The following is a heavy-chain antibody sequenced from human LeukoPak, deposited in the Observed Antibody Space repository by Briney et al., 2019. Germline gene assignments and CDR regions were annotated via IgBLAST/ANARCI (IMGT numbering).Heavy chain of an antibody. CDR3: ARALPHRRLMDTTMEQHWFDP. CDR1: GYTFTSYY. Sequence: ASVKVSCKASGYTFTSYYMHWVRQAPGQGLEWMGIFTPSGGNTNYAQKFQGRVTMTRDMSTSTVYMELSSLRSEDTAMYYCARALPHRRLMDTTMEQHWFDPWGQGTLVTVSS. CDR2: FTPSGGNT. D-gene: IGHD5-18*01. J-gene: IGHJ5*02. V-gene: IGHV1-46*01.